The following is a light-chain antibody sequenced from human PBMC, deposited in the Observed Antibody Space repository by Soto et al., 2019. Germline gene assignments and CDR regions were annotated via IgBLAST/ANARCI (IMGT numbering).Light chain of an antibody. CDR3: QQYNNWPRGT. CDR1: QSVGNN. Sequence: EIVLTQSPATLSLSPGERATLSCRASQSVGNNLAWYQQKPGQAPGLLIYEASTRATGIPARFSGSGSGTEFTLTISSLQSEDFAVYYCQQYNNWPRGTFGQGTKVDIK. J-gene: IGKJ1*01. CDR2: EAS. V-gene: IGKV3D-15*01.